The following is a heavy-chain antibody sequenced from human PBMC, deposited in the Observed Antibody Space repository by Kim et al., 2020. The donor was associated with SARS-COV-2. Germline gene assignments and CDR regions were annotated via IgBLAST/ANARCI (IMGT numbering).Heavy chain of an antibody. CDR1: GYSFTSYW. J-gene: IGHJ5*02. CDR2: IYPGDSDT. Sequence: GESLKISCKGSGYSFTSYWIGWVRQMPGKGLEWMGIIYPGDSDTRYSPSFQGQVTISADKSISTAYLQWSSLKASDTAMYYCARQGGLLWFGELGNWFDPWGQGTLVTVSS. D-gene: IGHD3-10*01. V-gene: IGHV5-51*01. CDR3: ARQGGLLWFGELGNWFDP.